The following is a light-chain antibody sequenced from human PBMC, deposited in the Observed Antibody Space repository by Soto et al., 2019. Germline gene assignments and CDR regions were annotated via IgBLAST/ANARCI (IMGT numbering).Light chain of an antibody. CDR1: QSVSSSY. CDR2: GAS. J-gene: IGKJ5*01. V-gene: IGKV3-20*01. CDR3: QQYGSSPIT. Sequence: EIVLTQSPGTLSLSPGDRATPSCRASQSVSSSYLAWYQQNPGQAPRLLIYGASTRATGIPDRFSGDGSVTHFTLTISRLEAEDFVMYYCQQYGSSPITFGQGTRLEI.